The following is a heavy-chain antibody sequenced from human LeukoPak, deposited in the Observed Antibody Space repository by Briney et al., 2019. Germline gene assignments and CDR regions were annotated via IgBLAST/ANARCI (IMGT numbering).Heavy chain of an antibody. J-gene: IGHJ4*02. CDR2: ISGGSGST. CDR1: GFTFSSYA. D-gene: IGHD3-16*02. V-gene: IGHV3-23*01. CDR3: AKNHYDYVWGSYRYQATFDY. Sequence: GGSLRLSCAASGFTFSSYAMSWVRQAPGKGLAWVSTISGGSGSTYCADSVKGRFTISRDNSKNTLYLQMNSLRAEDTAVYYCAKNHYDYVWGSYRYQATFDYWGQGTLVTVSS.